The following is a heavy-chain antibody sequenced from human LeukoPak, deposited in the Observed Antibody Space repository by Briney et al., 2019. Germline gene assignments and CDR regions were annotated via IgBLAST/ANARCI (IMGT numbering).Heavy chain of an antibody. CDR3: ASRDYFDY. V-gene: IGHV3-7*02. CDR2: IKQDGSET. J-gene: IGHJ4*02. CDR1: GFTFSNYW. Sequence: PGGSLRLSCTATGFTFSNYWMSWVRQTPEKGLEWVANIKQDGSETVYVDSVKGRFTISRDNAQSSLYLQMNSLRDEDTAVYYCASRDYFDYWGQGTLVTVSS.